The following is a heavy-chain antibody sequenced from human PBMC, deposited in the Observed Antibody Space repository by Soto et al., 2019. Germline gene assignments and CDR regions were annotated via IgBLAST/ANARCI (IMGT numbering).Heavy chain of an antibody. V-gene: IGHV4-34*01. D-gene: IGHD3-10*01. CDR3: ARGGSGLTIYYYYMDV. J-gene: IGHJ6*03. Sequence: SETLSLTCAVYGGSFSGYYWSWIRQPPGKGLEWIGEINHSGSTNYNPSLKSRVTISVDTSKNQFSLKLSSVTAADTAVYYCARGGSGLTIYYYYMDVWGKGTTVTVSS. CDR2: INHSGST. CDR1: GGSFSGYY.